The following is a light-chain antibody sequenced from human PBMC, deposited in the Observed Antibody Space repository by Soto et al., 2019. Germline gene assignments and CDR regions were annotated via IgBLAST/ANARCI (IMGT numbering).Light chain of an antibody. Sequence: DIVMTQSPDSLAVSLGERATINCKSSQNVLYSSNNKNYLAWYQQKPGQPPKLLIYWASTRESGVPDRFSGSGSETDFTLTISSLQAEDVAVYYCQQYYSILLTYGGGTKVEI. CDR2: WAS. V-gene: IGKV4-1*01. J-gene: IGKJ4*01. CDR3: QQYYSILLT. CDR1: QNVLYSSNNKNY.